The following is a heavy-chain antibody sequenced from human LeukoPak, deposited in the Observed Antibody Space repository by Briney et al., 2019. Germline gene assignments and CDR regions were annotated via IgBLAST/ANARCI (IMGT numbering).Heavy chain of an antibody. V-gene: IGHV3-15*05. J-gene: IGHJ4*02. CDR1: GFTFSNAW. Sequence: GGSLRLSCAASGFTFSNAWMSWVRQAPGKGLEWVGRIKSKTDGGTTDYAAPVKGRFTISRDDSKNTLYLQMNSLTAEDTAVYYCARDQPSSGWSFDYWGQGTLVTVSS. CDR3: ARDQPSSGWSFDY. D-gene: IGHD6-19*01. CDR2: IKSKTDGGTT.